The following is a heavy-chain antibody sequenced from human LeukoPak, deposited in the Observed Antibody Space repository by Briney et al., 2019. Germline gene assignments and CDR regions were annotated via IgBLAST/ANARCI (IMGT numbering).Heavy chain of an antibody. J-gene: IGHJ3*02. CDR3: ARALDCTNGVCFGDDAFDI. V-gene: IGHV1-69*08. CDR1: GGSSSSYT. Sequence: PVTVSCKASGGSSSSYTISWERQAHGQGIEWKGRILPTEGEENYAKKFRGRVTSTADKFTSTAYMELSSLRSEDTAVYYCARALDCTNGVCFGDDAFDIWGQGTMVTVSS. D-gene: IGHD2-8*01. CDR2: ILPTEGEE.